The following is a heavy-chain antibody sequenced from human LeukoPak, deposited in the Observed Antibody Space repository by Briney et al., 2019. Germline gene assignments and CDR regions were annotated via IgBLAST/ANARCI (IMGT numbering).Heavy chain of an antibody. J-gene: IGHJ6*02. CDR3: AREGGRTYYYYGMDV. CDR2: ISSSSSYI. Sequence: GGSLRLSCAASGFTFSSYAMSWVRQAPGKGLEWVSSISSSSSYIYYTDSVKGRFTISRDNAKNSLYLQMNSLRAEDTAVYYCAREGGRTYYYYGMDVWGQGTTVTVSS. CDR1: GFTFSSYA. D-gene: IGHD1-14*01. V-gene: IGHV3-21*01.